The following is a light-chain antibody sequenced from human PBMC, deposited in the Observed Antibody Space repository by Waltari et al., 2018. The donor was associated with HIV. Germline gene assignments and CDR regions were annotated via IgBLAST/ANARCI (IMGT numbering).Light chain of an antibody. CDR2: SND. CDR1: SSNIGSNT. V-gene: IGLV1-44*01. J-gene: IGLJ3*02. CDR3: ATWDDSLNGWV. Sequence: QSVLTQPPSASGTPGQRVTISCSGSSSNIGSNTASWYQQVPGTAPKVFIYSNDDRPSGVPDRFFGSKSGTSASLAISGLQSEDEADYYCATWDDSLNGWVFGGGTKVTVL.